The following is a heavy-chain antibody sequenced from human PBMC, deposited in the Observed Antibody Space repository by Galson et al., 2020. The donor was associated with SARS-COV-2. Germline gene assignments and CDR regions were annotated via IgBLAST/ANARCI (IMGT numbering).Heavy chain of an antibody. V-gene: IGHV3-30*03. D-gene: IGHD6-19*01. CDR2: ISYDEIK. CDR3: ATDANQWWLVGYSDN. J-gene: IGHJ4*02. CDR1: GFTFSSYG. Sequence: GGSLRLSCAVSGFTFSSYGFHWVRQAPGKGLEWVAVISYDEIKYYSDSVRGRFTISRDNSKNTVNLQMNSLRPEDTAIYYCATDANQWWLVGYSDNCGQGTLVTVSS.